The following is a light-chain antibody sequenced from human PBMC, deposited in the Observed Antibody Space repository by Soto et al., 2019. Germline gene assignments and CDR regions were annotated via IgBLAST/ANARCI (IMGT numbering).Light chain of an antibody. J-gene: IGLJ1*01. CDR2: DDN. Sequence: SVLTQPPSLSAGPGRKVTISCSGSSSNIGGNSVSWYQQLPVTAPKLLIYDDNKRPSGIPDRFSGSKSGTSATPGITGFQTGDEADYYCGSWDSSLSAYVFGTGTKVTVL. V-gene: IGLV1-51*01. CDR3: GSWDSSLSAYV. CDR1: SSNIGGNS.